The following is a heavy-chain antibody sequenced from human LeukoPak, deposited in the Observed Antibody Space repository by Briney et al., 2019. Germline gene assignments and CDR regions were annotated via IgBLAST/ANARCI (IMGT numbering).Heavy chain of an antibody. J-gene: IGHJ3*02. CDR1: GFTFSSYA. CDR3: AKADSSGYYYGNAFDI. CDR2: ISGSGGST. V-gene: IGHV3-23*01. D-gene: IGHD3-22*01. Sequence: GSLRLSCAASGFTFSSYAMSWVRQAPGKGLEWVSAISGSGGSTYYADSVKGRFTISRDNSKNTLYLQMNSLRAEDTAVYYCAKADSSGYYYGNAFDIWGQGTMVTVSS.